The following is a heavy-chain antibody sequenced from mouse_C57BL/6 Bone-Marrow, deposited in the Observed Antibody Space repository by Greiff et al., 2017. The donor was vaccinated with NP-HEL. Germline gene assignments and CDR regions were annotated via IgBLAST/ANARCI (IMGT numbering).Heavy chain of an antibody. V-gene: IGHV1-80*01. CDR1: GYAFSSYW. CDR2: IYPGDGDT. D-gene: IGHD1-1*01. CDR3: ARSRLLLLRSYAMDY. J-gene: IGHJ4*01. Sequence: QVQLQQSGAELVKPGASVKISCKASGYAFSSYWMNWVKQRPGKGLEWIGQIYPGDGDTNYNGKFKGKATLTADKSSSTAYMQLSSLTSEDSAVYFYARSRLLLLRSYAMDYWGQGTSVTVSS.